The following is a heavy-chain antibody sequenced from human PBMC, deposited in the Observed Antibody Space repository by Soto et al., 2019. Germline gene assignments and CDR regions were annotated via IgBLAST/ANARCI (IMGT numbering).Heavy chain of an antibody. CDR3: AREVRRLAAAGFFDY. V-gene: IGHV3-48*02. CDR1: GFTFSSNS. D-gene: IGHD6-13*01. Sequence: PGGSLRLSCAASGFTFSSNSMNWVRQAPGKGLEWVSYISSSSSTIYYADSVKGRFTISRDNAKNSLYLQMNSLRDEDTAVYYCAREVRRLAAAGFFDYWGQGTLVTVSS. J-gene: IGHJ4*02. CDR2: ISSSSSTI.